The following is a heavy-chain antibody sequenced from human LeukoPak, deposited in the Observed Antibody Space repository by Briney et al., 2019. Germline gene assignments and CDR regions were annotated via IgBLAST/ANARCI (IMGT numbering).Heavy chain of an antibody. Sequence: ASVKVSCKASGYTFTGYYMHWVRQAPGQGLEWMGWINPNSGGTNYAQKFQGRVTMTRDTSISTAYMELSRLRSDDTAVYYCARVLRSWLNVGHWFDPWGQGTLVTVSS. V-gene: IGHV1-2*02. CDR3: ARVLRSWLNVGHWFDP. CDR1: GYTFTGYY. CDR2: INPNSGGT. D-gene: IGHD6-13*01. J-gene: IGHJ5*02.